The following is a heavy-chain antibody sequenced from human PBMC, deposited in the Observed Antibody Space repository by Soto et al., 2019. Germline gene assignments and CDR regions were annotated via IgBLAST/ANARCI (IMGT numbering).Heavy chain of an antibody. CDR3: ARARDPTYYDFWSGYLNY. J-gene: IGHJ4*02. V-gene: IGHV1-46*03. CDR1: GYTFTSYY. CDR2: INPSGGST. Sequence: GASVKVSCKASGYTFTSYYMHWVLQAPGQGLEWMGIINPSGGSTSYAQKFQGRVTMTRDTSTSTVYMELSSLRSEDTAVYYCARARDPTYYDFWSGYLNYWGQGTLVTVSS. D-gene: IGHD3-3*01.